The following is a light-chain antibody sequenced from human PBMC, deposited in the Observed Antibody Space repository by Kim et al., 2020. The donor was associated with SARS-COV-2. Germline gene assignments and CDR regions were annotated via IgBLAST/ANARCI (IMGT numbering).Light chain of an antibody. CDR2: DVS. CDR1: SSDIGTYNY. CDR3: YSYTSINTGV. J-gene: IGLJ1*01. V-gene: IGLV2-14*03. Sequence: QSALTQPASVSGSPGQSITISCGGTSSDIGTYNYVSWYQQHPGKAPKLIIHDVSNRPSGVSDRFSGSKSGNTASLTISGLQAADEADYFCYSYTSINTGVFGTGTKVTVL.